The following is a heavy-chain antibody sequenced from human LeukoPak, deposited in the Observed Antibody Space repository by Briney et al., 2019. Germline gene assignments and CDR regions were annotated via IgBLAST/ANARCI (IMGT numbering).Heavy chain of an antibody. CDR1: GFTVSRNY. Sequence: GGSLRLSCAASGFTVSRNYMSWVRQAPGKGLEWVSVSYSGGDTYYPDSVKGRFTISRDNSEDTLSLQMDSLRAEDTAVYYCARDIGAVDHYGMDVWGQGTTVTVSS. J-gene: IGHJ6*02. D-gene: IGHD4-23*01. CDR3: ARDIGAVDHYGMDV. V-gene: IGHV3-66*02. CDR2: SYSGGDT.